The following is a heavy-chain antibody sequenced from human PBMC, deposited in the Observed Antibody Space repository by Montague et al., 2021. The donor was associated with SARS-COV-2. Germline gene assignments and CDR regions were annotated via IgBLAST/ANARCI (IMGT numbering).Heavy chain of an antibody. Sequence: SETLSLTCTVSGGSISSSSYYWGWIRQPPGKGLEWIGSVYYSGSTYYXPSLKSRVTISVDTSKNQFPLKLSSVTAADTAVYYCARDTRITMIVVVKGYGMDVWGQGTTVTVSS. J-gene: IGHJ6*02. CDR2: VYYSGST. D-gene: IGHD3-22*01. V-gene: IGHV4-39*06. CDR1: GGSISSSSYY. CDR3: ARDTRITMIVVVKGYGMDV.